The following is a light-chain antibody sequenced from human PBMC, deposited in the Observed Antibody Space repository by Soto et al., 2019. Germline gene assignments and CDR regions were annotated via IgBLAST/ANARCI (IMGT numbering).Light chain of an antibody. CDR3: QQYNRSPLT. CDR1: QSIGAS. J-gene: IGKJ4*01. V-gene: IGKV1-5*03. CDR2: KAS. Sequence: DIQMTQSPSTLYASVGDRVTITCRASQSIGASLAWFQQKPGKAPNLLIYKASSLESGVPSRFSGSGSGTQLTLTISTRQPDDFATYYCQQYNRSPLTFGGGTKVEIK.